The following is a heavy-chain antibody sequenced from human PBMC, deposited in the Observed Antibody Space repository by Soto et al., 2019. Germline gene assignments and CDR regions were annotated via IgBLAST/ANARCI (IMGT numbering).Heavy chain of an antibody. CDR3: ARARFCTSTSCYHYFDF. CDR2: IYNNGRT. D-gene: IGHD2-2*01. V-gene: IGHV4-59*13. Sequence: ETLSLTCTVSGGSISSSSWSWIRQPPGRGLEWIGYIYNNGRTDYNPSLKSRVTISVDTSKNHFSLKLSSVTPADTAVYYCARARFCTSTSCYHYFDFWGQGTLVTVSS. J-gene: IGHJ4*02. CDR1: GGSISSSS.